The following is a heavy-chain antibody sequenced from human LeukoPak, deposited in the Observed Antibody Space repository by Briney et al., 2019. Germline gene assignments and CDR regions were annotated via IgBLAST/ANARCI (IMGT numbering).Heavy chain of an antibody. CDR3: ARDRVGAIDY. CDR2: IYHSGST. J-gene: IGHJ4*02. D-gene: IGHD1-26*01. Sequence: SETLSLTCTVSGYSISSGYYWGWIRPPPGKGLEWIGSIYHSGSTYYNPSLKSRVTISVDTSKNQFSLKLSSVTAADTAVYYCARDRVGAIDYWGQGTLVTVSS. V-gene: IGHV4-38-2*02. CDR1: GYSISSGYY.